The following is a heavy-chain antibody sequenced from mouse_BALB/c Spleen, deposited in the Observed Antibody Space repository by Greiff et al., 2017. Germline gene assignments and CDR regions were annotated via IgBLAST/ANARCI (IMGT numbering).Heavy chain of an antibody. CDR2: ISYSGST. V-gene: IGHV3-2*02. Sequence: EVQLQESGPGLVKPSQSLSLTCTVTGYSITSDYAWNWIRQFPGNKLEWMGYISYSGSTSYNPSLKSRISITRDTSKNQFFLQLNSVTTEDTATYYCARRGMITTLWYFDVWGAGTTVTVSS. D-gene: IGHD2-4*01. CDR3: ARRGMITTLWYFDV. CDR1: GYSITSDYA. J-gene: IGHJ1*01.